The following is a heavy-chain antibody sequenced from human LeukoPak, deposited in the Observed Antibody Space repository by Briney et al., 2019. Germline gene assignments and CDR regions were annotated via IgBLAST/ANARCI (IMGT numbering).Heavy chain of an antibody. Sequence: GGSLRLSCAASGFTFSSYGMHWVRQAPGKGLEWVAVISYDGSNKYYADSVKGRFTISRDNSKNTLYLQMNSLRAEDTAVYYCARDSRHSSSWDFDYWGQGTLVTVSS. J-gene: IGHJ4*02. D-gene: IGHD6-13*01. CDR2: ISYDGSNK. CDR1: GFTFSSYG. CDR3: ARDSRHSSSWDFDY. V-gene: IGHV3-30*03.